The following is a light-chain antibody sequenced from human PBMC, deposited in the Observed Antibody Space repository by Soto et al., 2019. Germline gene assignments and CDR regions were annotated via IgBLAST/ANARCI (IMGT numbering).Light chain of an antibody. CDR2: DAS. J-gene: IGKJ1*01. V-gene: IGKV3-11*01. Sequence: EIVLTQSPATLSLSPGERATLSCRASQSVSSYLAWYQQKPGHAPRLLIYDASNRATGIPARFSGSGSGTDFTLTISSLEPEDFAALECHQSGSSGTVGQRTKVVIK. CDR1: QSVSSY. CDR3: HQSGSSGT.